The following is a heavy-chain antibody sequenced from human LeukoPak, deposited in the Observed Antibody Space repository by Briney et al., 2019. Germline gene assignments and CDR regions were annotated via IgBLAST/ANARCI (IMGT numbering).Heavy chain of an antibody. Sequence: SETLSLTCTVSGGSISSYYWSWIRQPPGKGLEWIGYIYYSGSTNYNPSLKSRVTISVDTSKNQFSLKLSSVTAADTAVYYCARRVTMVRGNRYNWFDPRGQGTLVTVSS. V-gene: IGHV4-59*01. J-gene: IGHJ5*02. CDR2: IYYSGST. CDR3: ARRVTMVRGNRYNWFDP. CDR1: GGSISSYY. D-gene: IGHD3-10*01.